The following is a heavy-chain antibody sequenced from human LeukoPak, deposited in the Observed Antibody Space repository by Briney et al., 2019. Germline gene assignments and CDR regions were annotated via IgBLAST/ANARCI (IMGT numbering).Heavy chain of an antibody. J-gene: IGHJ4*02. Sequence: PGGSLRLSCAASGLTFDDYAMHWVRQAPGKGLVWVSRINTDGGSTTYADSVKGRFTISRDNAKNTLYLQMNSLRAEDTAVYYCGRGFSIVPAGIPDYWGLGTLVTVSS. CDR1: GLTFDDYA. CDR2: INTDGGST. D-gene: IGHD2-2*02. V-gene: IGHV3-74*01. CDR3: GRGFSIVPAGIPDY.